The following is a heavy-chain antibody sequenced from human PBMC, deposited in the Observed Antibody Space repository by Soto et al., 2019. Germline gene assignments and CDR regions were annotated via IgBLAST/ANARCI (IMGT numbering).Heavy chain of an antibody. D-gene: IGHD2-15*01. CDR2: IIPIVGIA. V-gene: IGHV1-69*04. CDR1: GGTLNTYG. Sequence: QVQLVQSGAEVKKPGSSVKVSCQASGGTLNTYGINWVRQAPGQGLEWMGRIIPIVGIAKYAQKFQGRVTINADKSTSTAYMMELNSLRPEDTAVYYCARAVVVGATSAFDIWGPGTMCTVSS. J-gene: IGHJ3*02. CDR3: ARAVVVGATSAFDI.